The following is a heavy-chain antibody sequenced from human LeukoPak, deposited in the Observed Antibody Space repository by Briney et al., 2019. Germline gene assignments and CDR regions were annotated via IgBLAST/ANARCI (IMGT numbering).Heavy chain of an antibody. Sequence: SVKVSCKASGGTFSSYAISWVRQAPGQGLEWMGRIIPILGIANYAQKFQGRVTITADKSTSTAYMELSSLRSEDTAVYYCARGLRTTVPNKDDYWGQGTLVTVSS. D-gene: IGHD4-17*01. J-gene: IGHJ4*02. CDR1: GGTFSSYA. CDR2: IIPILGIA. V-gene: IGHV1-69*04. CDR3: ARGLRTTVPNKDDY.